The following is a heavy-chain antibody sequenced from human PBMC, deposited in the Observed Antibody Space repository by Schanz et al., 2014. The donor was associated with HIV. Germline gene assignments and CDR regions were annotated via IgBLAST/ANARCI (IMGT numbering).Heavy chain of an antibody. CDR1: GFTFNNYA. D-gene: IGHD1-20*01. CDR2: ISYDGRNK. J-gene: IGHJ5*02. Sequence: VQLLESGGGLVQPGGSLRLSCVASGFTFNNYAMTWVRQAPGKGLEWVAVISYDGRNKYFGHSVKGRFTISRDNSKNTLYLQVKSLRAEDTAMYYCARDYHWNWFDPWGQGTLVTVSS. CDR3: ARDYHWNWFDP. V-gene: IGHV3-30*03.